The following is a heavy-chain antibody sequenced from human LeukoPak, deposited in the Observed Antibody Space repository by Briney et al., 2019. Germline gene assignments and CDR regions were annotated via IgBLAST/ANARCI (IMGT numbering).Heavy chain of an antibody. CDR1: GYTFTSYG. V-gene: IGHV1-18*01. CDR2: TSAYNGNT. Sequence: ASVKVSCKASGYTFTSYGISWVRQAPGQGLEWMGWTSAYNGNTNYAQKLQGRVTMTTDTSTSTAYMELRSLRSDDTAVYYCARDDIFGVDIIRYYYYGMDVWGQGTTVTVSS. CDR3: ARDDIFGVDIIRYYYYGMDV. D-gene: IGHD3-3*02. J-gene: IGHJ6*02.